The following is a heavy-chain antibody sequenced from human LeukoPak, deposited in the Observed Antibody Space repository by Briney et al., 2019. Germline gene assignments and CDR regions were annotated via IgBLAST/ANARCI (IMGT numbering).Heavy chain of an antibody. V-gene: IGHV3-30*18. D-gene: IGHD1-14*01. J-gene: IGHJ4*02. Sequence: PGGSLRLSCAASAFTFRTYGMHWVRQAPGKGLEWVAVISYDANNKNYADSVKGRFTISRDNPKNTLYLQMNSLRAEDTAVYYCAKDRHPARTDGYYFDYWGQGTLVTVSS. CDR3: AKDRHPARTDGYYFDY. CDR1: AFTFRTYG. CDR2: ISYDANNK.